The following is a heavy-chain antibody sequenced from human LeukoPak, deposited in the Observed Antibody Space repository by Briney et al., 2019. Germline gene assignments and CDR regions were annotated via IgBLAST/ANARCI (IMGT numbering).Heavy chain of an antibody. D-gene: IGHD3-22*01. CDR1: GGSVSSGSYY. Sequence: SETLSLTCTVSGGSVSSGSYYWSWIRQPPGKGLEWIGYIYYSGGTKYNPSLKSRVTISVDTSKNQFSLKLSSVTAADTAVYYCARDTTNVYYYDTSGYDHWGQGTLVTVSS. CDR2: IYYSGGT. J-gene: IGHJ4*02. CDR3: ARDTTNVYYYDTSGYDH. V-gene: IGHV4-61*01.